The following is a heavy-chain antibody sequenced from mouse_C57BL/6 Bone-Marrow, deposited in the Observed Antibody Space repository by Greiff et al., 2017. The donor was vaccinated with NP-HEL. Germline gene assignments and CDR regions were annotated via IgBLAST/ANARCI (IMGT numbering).Heavy chain of an antibody. CDR2: IWSGGST. J-gene: IGHJ1*03. CDR3: ATSYYGNYWYFDV. Sequence: VQLKESGPGLVQPSQSLSITCTVSGFSLTSYGVHWVRQPPGKGLEWLGVIWSGGSTDYNAAFISRLSISKDNSKSQVFFKMNSLQADDTAIYYCATSYYGNYWYFDVWGTGTTVTVSS. CDR1: GFSLTSYG. V-gene: IGHV2-4*01. D-gene: IGHD2-10*01.